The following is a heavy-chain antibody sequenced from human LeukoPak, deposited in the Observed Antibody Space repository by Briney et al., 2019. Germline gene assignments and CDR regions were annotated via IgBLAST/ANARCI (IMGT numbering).Heavy chain of an antibody. CDR3: ARLSGYSSGHYYSDY. J-gene: IGHJ4*02. D-gene: IGHD3-22*01. CDR1: GGSISSDY. V-gene: IGHV4-59*01. CDR2: IYHRGST. Sequence: SETLSLTCTVSGGSISSDYWSWIRQPPGKGLEWIGCIYHRGSTNYNPSLKSRVTISVDTSKNQFSLKLSSVTAADTAVYYCARLSGYSSGHYYSDYWGQGTLVTVSS.